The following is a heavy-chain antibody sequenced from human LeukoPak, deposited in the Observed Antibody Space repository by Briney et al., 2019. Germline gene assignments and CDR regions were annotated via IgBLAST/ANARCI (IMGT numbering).Heavy chain of an antibody. CDR3: ARYYYGSGSYYNPGYYFDY. V-gene: IGHV4-59*01. CDR1: GGSISSYY. Sequence: SETLSLTCAVSGGSISSYYWSWIRQPPGKGLEWIGYIYYSGSTNYNPSLKSRVTISVDTSKNQFSLKLSSVTAADTAVYYCARYYYGSGSYYNPGYYFDYWGQGTLVTVSS. CDR2: IYYSGST. J-gene: IGHJ4*02. D-gene: IGHD3-10*01.